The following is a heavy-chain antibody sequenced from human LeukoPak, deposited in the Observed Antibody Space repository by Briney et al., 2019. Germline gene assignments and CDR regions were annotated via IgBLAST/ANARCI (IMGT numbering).Heavy chain of an antibody. D-gene: IGHD6-6*01. V-gene: IGHV4-39*01. CDR3: ATQVGAARTYFDY. Sequence: SEPLSLTCAVSGGSIRSSSYYWGWIRQPPGKGLEWIGSIYYSGTTYYNPSLKSRVTISVDTSKNQFSLNLNSVTAADTAVYYCATQVGAARTYFDYWGQGTLVTVSS. CDR2: IYYSGTT. CDR1: GGSIRSSSYY. J-gene: IGHJ4*02.